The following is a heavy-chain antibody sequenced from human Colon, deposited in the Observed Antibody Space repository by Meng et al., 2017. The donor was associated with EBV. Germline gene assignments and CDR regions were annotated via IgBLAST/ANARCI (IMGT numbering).Heavy chain of an antibody. D-gene: IGHD4-17*01. V-gene: IGHV4-4*02. CDR1: GDSISNNW. CDR3: ARNGDYNPGLY. Sequence: QVQRQESGPGLVKPSGTLSPTCAVSGDSISNNWWSWVRQPPGKGLEWIGEIYHSGTTNYNPSLRSRVTISVDKSKNQFSLQLTSVTAADTAVYYCARNGDYNPGLYWGQGTLVTVSS. J-gene: IGHJ4*02. CDR2: IYHSGTT.